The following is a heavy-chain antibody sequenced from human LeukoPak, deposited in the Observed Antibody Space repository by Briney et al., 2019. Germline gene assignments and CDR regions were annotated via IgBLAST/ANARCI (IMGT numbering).Heavy chain of an antibody. Sequence: SETLSLTCAVYGGSFSGYYWIWIRQPPGKGLEWIGEINHSGSTNYNPSLKSRVTISVDTSKNQFSLKLSSVTAADTAVYYCGGALRYYYYGMDVWGQGTTVTVSS. CDR1: GGSFSGYY. V-gene: IGHV4-34*01. J-gene: IGHJ6*02. D-gene: IGHD3-16*01. CDR3: GGALRYYYYGMDV. CDR2: INHSGST.